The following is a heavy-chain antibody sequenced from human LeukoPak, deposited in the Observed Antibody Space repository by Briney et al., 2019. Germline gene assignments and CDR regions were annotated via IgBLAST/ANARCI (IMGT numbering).Heavy chain of an antibody. D-gene: IGHD3-10*01. CDR1: GGSISSGGYS. J-gene: IGHJ4*02. CDR2: IYYSGST. Sequence: SETLSLTCAVSGGSISSGGYSWSWIRQPPGKGLEWIGYIYYSGSTYYNPSLKSRVTISVDTSKNQFSLTLNSVTAADTAVFYCAANSADYNTLGSSYKVWGQGTLVTVSS. V-gene: IGHV4-30-4*07. CDR3: AANSADYNTLGSSYKV.